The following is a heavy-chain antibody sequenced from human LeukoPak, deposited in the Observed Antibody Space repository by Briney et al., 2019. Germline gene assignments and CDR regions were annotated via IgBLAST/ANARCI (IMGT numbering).Heavy chain of an antibody. CDR3: ARGSFLVTFGGFIG. D-gene: IGHD3-16*02. CDR2: IRSGSSYK. V-gene: IGHV3-21*01. CDR1: GFTFSIYS. J-gene: IGHJ4*02. Sequence: KSGGSLRLSCAASGFTFSIYSMNWVRQAPGKGLEWVSSIRSGSSYKYYADSVKGRFTISMDNAKNSLFLQMNSLKAEETAVYYVARGSFLVTFGGFIGWGQGTLVTVSS.